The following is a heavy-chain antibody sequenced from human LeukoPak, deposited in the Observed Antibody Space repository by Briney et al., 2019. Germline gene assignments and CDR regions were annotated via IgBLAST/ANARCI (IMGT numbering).Heavy chain of an antibody. CDR2: LYTGGDT. CDR3: ARGVVYPTWSGPHWSDY. V-gene: IGHV3-53*01. J-gene: IGHJ4*02. Sequence: GGSLRLSCAVSGFSVSAHYMSWVRQAPGKGLECVSFLYTGGDTYYADSVKGRFTISRDNAKNSLYLQMNSLRAEDTAVYYCARGVVYPTWSGPHWSDYWGQGTLVTVSS. CDR1: GFSVSAHY. D-gene: IGHD3-3*01.